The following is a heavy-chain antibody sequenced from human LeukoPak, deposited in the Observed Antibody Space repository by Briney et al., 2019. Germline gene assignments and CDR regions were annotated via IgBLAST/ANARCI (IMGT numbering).Heavy chain of an antibody. Sequence: SETLSLTCTVSGGSISSYYWSWIRQPPGKGLEWIGYIYYSGTTNYNPSLKSRVTRSVDTSKNQFSLKLSSVTAADTAVYYCARGVYIAAAQYGYWGQGTLVTVSS. D-gene: IGHD6-13*01. V-gene: IGHV4-59*01. CDR1: GGSISSYY. J-gene: IGHJ4*02. CDR3: ARGVYIAAAQYGY. CDR2: IYYSGTT.